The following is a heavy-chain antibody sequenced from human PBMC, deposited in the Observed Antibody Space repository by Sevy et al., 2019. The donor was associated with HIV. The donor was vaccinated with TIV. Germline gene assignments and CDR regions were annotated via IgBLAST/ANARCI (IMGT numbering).Heavy chain of an antibody. V-gene: IGHV3-72*01. CDR1: GFTFSDHY. J-gene: IGHJ4*02. CDR2: TRNKADGYTT. Sequence: GGSLRLSCVASGFTFSDHYMEWVRQAPGKGLEWVGRTRNKADGYTTEYAASVKSRFTISRDDSKNSLYVQMNSLKTEDTAVYYCATHAGIAAVGGVFDYWGQGTLVTVSS. D-gene: IGHD6-25*01. CDR3: ATHAGIAAVGGVFDY.